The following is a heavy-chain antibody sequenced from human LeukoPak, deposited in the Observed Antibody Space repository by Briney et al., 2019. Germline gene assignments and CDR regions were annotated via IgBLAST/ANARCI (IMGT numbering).Heavy chain of an antibody. V-gene: IGHV4-31*03. J-gene: IGHJ5*02. CDR1: GGSISSGGYF. CDR2: IYYGGST. Sequence: SETLSLTCTVSGGSISSGGYFWSWIRQHPGKGLEWIGYIYYGGSTYYNPSLKSRLTKSVDTSENQFSLRLTSVTAADTAVYYCARGTYSSGWSLGFDPWGQGTLVTVSS. CDR3: ARGTYSSGWSLGFDP. D-gene: IGHD6-19*01.